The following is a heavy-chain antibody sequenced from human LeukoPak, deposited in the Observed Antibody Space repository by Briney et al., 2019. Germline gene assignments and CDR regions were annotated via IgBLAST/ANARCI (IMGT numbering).Heavy chain of an antibody. CDR1: GYTFTSYG. CDR3: CIDCSSTSCFIDAFDI. J-gene: IGHJ3*02. Sequence: ASVKVSCKASGYTFTSYGISWVRQAPGQGLEWMGWISAYNGNTNYAQKLQGRVTMTTDTSTSTAYMELRSLRSDDTAVYYCCIDCSSTSCFIDAFDIWGQGTMVTVSS. V-gene: IGHV1-18*01. D-gene: IGHD2-2*01. CDR2: ISAYNGNT.